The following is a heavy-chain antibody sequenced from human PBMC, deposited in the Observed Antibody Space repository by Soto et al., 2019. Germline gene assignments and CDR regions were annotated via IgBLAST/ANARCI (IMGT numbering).Heavy chain of an antibody. J-gene: IGHJ6*02. Sequence: GESLKISCKGSGYSFTSYWIGWVRQMPGKGLEWMGIIYPGDSDTRYSPSLQGQVTISADKSIRTAYLQWSSLKAPDTAMYYCARSPGIAAAQDYDYYYYGMDVWGQGTTVTVSS. CDR3: ARSPGIAAAQDYDYYYYGMDV. CDR1: GYSFTSYW. V-gene: IGHV5-51*01. CDR2: IYPGDSDT. D-gene: IGHD6-13*01.